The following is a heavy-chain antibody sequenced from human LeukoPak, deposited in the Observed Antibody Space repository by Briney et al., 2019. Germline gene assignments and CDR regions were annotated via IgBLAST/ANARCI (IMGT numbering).Heavy chain of an antibody. D-gene: IGHD2-2*02. CDR1: GFTFSSYG. Sequence: PGGSLRLSCAASGFTFSSYGMHWVRQAPGKGLEWVAVIWYDGSNKYYADSVKGRFTISRDNSKNTLYLQMNSLRAEDTAVYYCAREGYCSSTSCYKDWFDPWGQGTLVTVSS. CDR2: IWYDGSNK. J-gene: IGHJ5*02. V-gene: IGHV3-33*01. CDR3: AREGYCSSTSCYKDWFDP.